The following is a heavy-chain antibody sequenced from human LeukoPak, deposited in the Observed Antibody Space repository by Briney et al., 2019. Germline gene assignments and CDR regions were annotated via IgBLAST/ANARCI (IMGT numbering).Heavy chain of an antibody. CDR2: INSDGSSI. CDR1: GFTFSSHW. CDR3: ARGPNSNWSGLDF. D-gene: IGHD6-6*01. J-gene: IGHJ4*02. Sequence: QTGGSLRLSCAASGFTFSSHWMHWVRQAPGKGLVWVSRINSDGSSISYADSVKGRFTISRDNAKNTLYLQVNNLRAEDTAVYYCARGPNSNWSGLDFWGQGTLLTVSS. V-gene: IGHV3-74*01.